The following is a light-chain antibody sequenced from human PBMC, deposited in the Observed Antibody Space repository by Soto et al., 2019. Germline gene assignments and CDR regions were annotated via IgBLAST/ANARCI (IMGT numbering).Light chain of an antibody. Sequence: EIVMTQSPETLSVSAGERATLSCRATQSISSYLAWYQLKPGQGPRLLIYGVSTRATGIPARFSGSGSGTEFTLTISSLQSEDVAVYYCQQYSDWPSITFGQGTRLEIK. CDR3: QQYSDWPSIT. V-gene: IGKV3-15*01. CDR1: QSISSY. J-gene: IGKJ5*01. CDR2: GVS.